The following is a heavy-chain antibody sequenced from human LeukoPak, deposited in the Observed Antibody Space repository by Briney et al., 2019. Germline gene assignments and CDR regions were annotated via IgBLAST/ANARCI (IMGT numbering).Heavy chain of an antibody. J-gene: IGHJ4*02. CDR3: ARWIHDSAAWRLDY. Sequence: PGGSLRLSCAASGFTFSNYYMSCVRQAPGKGLEWVANIRQDASAVFQVDSLKGRFTVSRDNTKNSLYLQMSSLRVEDTAVYYCARWIHDSAAWRLDYWGRGALVTVSS. D-gene: IGHD3-22*01. V-gene: IGHV3-7*04. CDR2: IRQDASAV. CDR1: GFTFSNYY.